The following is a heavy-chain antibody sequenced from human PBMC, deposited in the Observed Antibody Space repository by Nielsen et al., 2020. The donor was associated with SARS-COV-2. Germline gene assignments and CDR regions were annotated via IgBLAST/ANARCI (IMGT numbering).Heavy chain of an antibody. J-gene: IGHJ4*02. Sequence: SGPTLVKPAQTLTLTCTFSGFSLNTRLMRMSWIRQSPGKALEWLARIDWDDDKFYTNSLKTRLSISKDTSANQVVLIMTNLDPADTATYFCARNSDPYYFDYWGQGILVTVSS. CDR1: GFSLNTRLMR. CDR2: IDWDDDK. CDR3: ARNSDPYYFDY. V-gene: IGHV2-70*04.